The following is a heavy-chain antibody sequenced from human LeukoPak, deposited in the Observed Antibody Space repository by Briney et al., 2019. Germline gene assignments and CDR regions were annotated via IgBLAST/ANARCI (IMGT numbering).Heavy chain of an antibody. Sequence: GGSLRLSCAASGFTFSSYGMHWVRQAPGKGLEWVSIISRASESIFYADSVKGRFTISRDNAKNSLYLQMNGLRAEDTAAYYCARGATDTTRWFDPWGQGTLVTVSS. CDR2: ISRASESI. CDR3: ARGATDTTRWFDP. CDR1: GFTFSSYG. D-gene: IGHD1-7*01. J-gene: IGHJ5*02. V-gene: IGHV3-21*01.